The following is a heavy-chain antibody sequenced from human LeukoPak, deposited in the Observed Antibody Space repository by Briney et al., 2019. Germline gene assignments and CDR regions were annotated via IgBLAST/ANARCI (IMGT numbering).Heavy chain of an antibody. J-gene: IGHJ2*01. V-gene: IGHV3-15*01. CDR2: IKSKIDGETT. D-gene: IGHD4-17*01. CDR3: TTYKVTTAFDL. CDR1: GFIFSNAW. Sequence: GGSLRLSCAASGFIFSNAWMTWVRQAPGKGLEWVGRIKSKIDGETTDYTEPVKGRFTISRDVSKNTLYLQMNSLKSEDTAVYYCTTYKVTTAFDLWGRGTLVTVSS.